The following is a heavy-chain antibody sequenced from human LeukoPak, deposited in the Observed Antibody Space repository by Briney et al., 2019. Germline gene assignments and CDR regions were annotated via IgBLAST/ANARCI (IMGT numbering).Heavy chain of an antibody. Sequence: KPGASVKVSCKTSGYTFADYYIHWVRQAPGQGLEWMGWIYPKSGGTNSAQKFQGRVTMTRDTSISTAYMELSSLRSEDTAVYYCARYSSSWYGGYFDYWGQGTLVTVSS. CDR2: IYPKSGGT. J-gene: IGHJ4*02. D-gene: IGHD6-13*01. CDR3: ARYSSSWYGGYFDY. V-gene: IGHV1-2*02. CDR1: GYTFADYY.